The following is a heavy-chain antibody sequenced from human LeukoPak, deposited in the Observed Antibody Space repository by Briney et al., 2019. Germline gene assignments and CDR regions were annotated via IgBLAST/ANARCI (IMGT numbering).Heavy chain of an antibody. D-gene: IGHD1-26*01. CDR3: LRESGSYHGHDY. CDR2: IDPYYGAT. Sequence: ASVKVSCKASGYTFTGYCMHWVRQAPGQGLEWMGRIDPYYGATDYAQKLQGRVTITGDTSINTAYMELSGLKSDDTAVYYCLRESGSYHGHDYWGQGTLVTVSS. J-gene: IGHJ4*02. V-gene: IGHV1-2*06. CDR1: GYTFTGYC.